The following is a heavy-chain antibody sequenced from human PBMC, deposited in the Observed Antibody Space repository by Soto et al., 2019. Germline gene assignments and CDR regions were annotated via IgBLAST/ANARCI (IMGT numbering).Heavy chain of an antibody. CDR2: ISGTAGTI. Sequence: QVQLVESGGGLVKPGGSLRLSCEASGITFSDHYMPWIRQAPGKGLEWISYISGTAGTIYYADSVKGRFTISRDNAKNSLLLQLTSLTAEDTAVYYCARAPYYGSGTYYYYALDVWGQGTTVTVSS. CDR3: ARAPYYGSGTYYYYALDV. CDR1: GITFSDHY. J-gene: IGHJ6*02. D-gene: IGHD3-10*01. V-gene: IGHV3-11*01.